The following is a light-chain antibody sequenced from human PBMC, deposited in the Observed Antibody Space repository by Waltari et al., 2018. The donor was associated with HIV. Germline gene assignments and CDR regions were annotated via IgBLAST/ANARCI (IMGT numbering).Light chain of an antibody. V-gene: IGLV1-47*01. CDR1: RSNIGSNH. CDR3: ATWDDSLSGWV. J-gene: IGLJ3*02. Sequence: QSVLTQPPSASGTPGQRVTISCSGSRSNIGSNHVYWYQQIPGTAPTPLIYRNNQRPSGVPDRFSGSKSGTSASLAISGLRSEDEADYYCATWDDSLSGWVFGGGTKLTVL. CDR2: RNN.